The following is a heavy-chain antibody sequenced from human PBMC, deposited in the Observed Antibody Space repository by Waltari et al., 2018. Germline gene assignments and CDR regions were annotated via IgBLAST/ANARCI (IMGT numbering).Heavy chain of an antibody. D-gene: IGHD1-26*01. CDR1: GFTFSSSS. J-gene: IGHJ4*02. Sequence: EVQLVESGGGLVKPGGSLRLSCAASGFTFSSSSMNWVRQAPGKGLEWVSSISSSSSYIYYADSVKGRFTISRDNAKNSLYLQMNSLRAEDTAVYYCASWEDLVYFDYWGQGTLVTVSS. V-gene: IGHV3-21*01. CDR2: ISSSSSYI. CDR3: ASWEDLVYFDY.